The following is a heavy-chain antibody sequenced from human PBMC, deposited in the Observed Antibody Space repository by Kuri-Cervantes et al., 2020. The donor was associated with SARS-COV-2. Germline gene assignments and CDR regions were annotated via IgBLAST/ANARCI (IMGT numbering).Heavy chain of an antibody. CDR3: ARWQRGSSWYSVFDY. V-gene: IGHV3-74*01. Sequence: GESLKISCAASGFIFSSYSMNWVRQAPGKGLVWVSRINSDGSSTSYADSVKGRFTISRDNAKNTLYLQMNSLRAEDTAVYYCARWQRGSSWYSVFDYWGQGTLVTVSS. CDR2: INSDGSST. CDR1: GFIFSSYS. J-gene: IGHJ4*02. D-gene: IGHD6-13*01.